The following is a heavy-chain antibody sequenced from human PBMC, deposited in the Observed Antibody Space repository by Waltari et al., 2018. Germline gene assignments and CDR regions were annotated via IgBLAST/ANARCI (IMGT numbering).Heavy chain of an antibody. CDR3: ARELLGGGAFDS. J-gene: IGHJ4*02. D-gene: IGHD3-16*01. CDR1: GYRFTDHA. Sequence: QVQLVQSGSELKKPGSSVKVSCKASGYRFTDHAMNWVRQAPGHGLQFLGWIKTNTHNPFYERCFAGRFVFSLDTSISTVYLEINSLKTEDNAVYYCARELLGGGAFDSWGQGTLVSVSS. CDR2: IKTNTHNP. V-gene: IGHV7-4-1*02.